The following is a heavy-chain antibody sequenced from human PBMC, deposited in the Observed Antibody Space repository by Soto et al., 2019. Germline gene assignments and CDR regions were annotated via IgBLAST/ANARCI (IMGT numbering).Heavy chain of an antibody. V-gene: IGHV4-4*02. CDR2: IYHSGST. J-gene: IGHJ4*02. Sequence: PSETLSLTCAVSGGSISSSNWWSWVRQPPGKGLEWIGEIYHSGSTNYNPSLKSRVTISVDKSKNQFSLKLSSVTAADTAVYYCATRSVTYWSYLDYWGQANLVTVSS. CDR3: ATRSVTYWSYLDY. CDR1: GGSISSSNW. D-gene: IGHD2-8*02.